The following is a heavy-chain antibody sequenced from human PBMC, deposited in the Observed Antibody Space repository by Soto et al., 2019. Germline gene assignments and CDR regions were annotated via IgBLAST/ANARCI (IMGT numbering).Heavy chain of an antibody. D-gene: IGHD5-12*01. Sequence: EVQLVESGGGLVKPGGSLRLSCAASGFTFSSYSMNWVRQAPGKGLEWVSSISSSSIYIYYADSVKGRFTNSRDNAKNSLYLQMNSLRVKDTAVYYCARSPVEIVATSLYWFDSWGQGTLVTVSS. CDR2: ISSSSIYI. CDR1: GFTFSSYS. CDR3: ARSPVEIVATSLYWFDS. J-gene: IGHJ5*01. V-gene: IGHV3-21*01.